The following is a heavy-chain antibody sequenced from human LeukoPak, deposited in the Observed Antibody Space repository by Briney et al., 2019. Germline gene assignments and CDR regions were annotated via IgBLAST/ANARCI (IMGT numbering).Heavy chain of an antibody. CDR2: IYYSGST. V-gene: IGHV4-59*01. CDR1: GGSFSGYY. Sequence: PSETLSLTCAVYGGSFSGYYWSWIRQPPGKGLEWIGFIYYSGSTNYNLSLKSRVTIDTSKNQFSLKLNSVTDADTAVYYCAKGEQLVYFDYWGQGTLVTVSS. J-gene: IGHJ4*02. D-gene: IGHD6-13*01. CDR3: AKGEQLVYFDY.